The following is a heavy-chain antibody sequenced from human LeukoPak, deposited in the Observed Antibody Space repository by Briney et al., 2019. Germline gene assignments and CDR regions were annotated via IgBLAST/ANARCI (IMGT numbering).Heavy chain of an antibody. Sequence: ASVKLSCEASGYTFTGYYMHWVRPAPGQGLGWMGWINPNSGGTNYAQRFQGRVTMTRDTSISTAYMELSRLRSDDTAVYYCARDRSSGSLYFDYWGQGTLVTVSS. CDR2: INPNSGGT. D-gene: IGHD1-26*01. CDR1: GYTFTGYY. CDR3: ARDRSSGSLYFDY. V-gene: IGHV1-2*02. J-gene: IGHJ4*02.